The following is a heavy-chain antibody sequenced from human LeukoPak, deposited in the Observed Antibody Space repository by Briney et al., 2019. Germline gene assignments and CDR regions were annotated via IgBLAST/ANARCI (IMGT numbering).Heavy chain of an antibody. V-gene: IGHV5-51*01. CDR2: IYPGDSDT. J-gene: IGHJ4*02. D-gene: IGHD1-26*01. CDR1: GYSFTSYW. CDR3: ARTLVGATPDY. Sequence: GESLKISCKCSGYSFTSYWLGWVRQMPGEGLEWMGIIYPGDSDTRYSPSFQGQVTISADKSISTAYLQWSSLKASDTAMYYCARTLVGATPDYWGQGTLVTVSS.